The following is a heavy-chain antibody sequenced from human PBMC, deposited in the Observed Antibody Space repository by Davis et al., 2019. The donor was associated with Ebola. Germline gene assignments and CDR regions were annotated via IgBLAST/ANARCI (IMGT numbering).Heavy chain of an antibody. CDR3: TRTYYYDNSGYGTAY. D-gene: IGHD3-22*01. CDR1: GYIFRNYG. CDR2: ISTHNGNT. V-gene: IGHV1-18*01. J-gene: IGHJ4*02. Sequence: ASVKVSCKTSGYIFRNYGINWVRQAPGQGLEWMGWISTHNGNTNYAQKFLDRVTMTTDTSTNTAHMELRSLRSDDTAVYYCTRTYYYDNSGYGTAYWGQGTLVTVSS.